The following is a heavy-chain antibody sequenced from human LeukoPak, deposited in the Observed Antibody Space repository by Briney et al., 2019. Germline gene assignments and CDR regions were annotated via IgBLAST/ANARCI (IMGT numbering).Heavy chain of an antibody. CDR1: GFTFSSYA. D-gene: IGHD3-3*01. Sequence: GGSLRLSCAASGFTFSSYAMSWVRQAPGKGLEWGSAISGSGGSTYYADSVKGRFTISRDNSKNTLYLQMNSLRAEDTAVYYCATHTGVVIPFDYWGQGTLVTVSS. CDR2: ISGSGGST. J-gene: IGHJ4*02. CDR3: ATHTGVVIPFDY. V-gene: IGHV3-23*01.